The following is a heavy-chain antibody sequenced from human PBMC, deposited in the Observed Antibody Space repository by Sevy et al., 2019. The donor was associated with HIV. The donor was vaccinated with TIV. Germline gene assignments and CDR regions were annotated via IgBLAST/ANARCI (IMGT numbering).Heavy chain of an antibody. V-gene: IGHV3-33*01. CDR3: ARDNLLPVMVSMVRGALSYYFDY. D-gene: IGHD3-10*01. Sequence: ALRLSCTASGFTFSDYGMHWVRQAPGKGLEWVAVVWYDGINKYYGDSVKGRFTISRDNSKNMLYLQMNSLRAEDTAVYYCARDNLLPVMVSMVRGALSYYFDYWGQGTLVTVSS. CDR2: VWYDGINK. J-gene: IGHJ4*02. CDR1: GFTFSDYG.